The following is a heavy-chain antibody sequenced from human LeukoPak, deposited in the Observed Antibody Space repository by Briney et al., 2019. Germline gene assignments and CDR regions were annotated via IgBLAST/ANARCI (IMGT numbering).Heavy chain of an antibody. CDR1: GYTFTSYG. Sequence: GASVKVSCKASGYTFTSYGISWVRQAPGQGLEWMGWISAYNGNTNYAQKLQGRVTMTTDTSTSTAYMELRSLRSDDAAVYYCARDERRRRDYDFWRPRPDHQHEFDYWGQGTLVTVSS. V-gene: IGHV1-18*01. J-gene: IGHJ4*02. CDR2: ISAYNGNT. D-gene: IGHD3-3*01. CDR3: ARDERRRRDYDFWRPRPDHQHEFDY.